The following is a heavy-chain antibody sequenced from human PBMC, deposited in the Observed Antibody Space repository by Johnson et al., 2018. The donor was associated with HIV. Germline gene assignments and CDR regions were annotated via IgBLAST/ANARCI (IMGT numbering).Heavy chain of an antibody. D-gene: IGHD6-13*01. CDR3: ATSTVSDSSSWYHLEMAFDI. CDR1: GFTFSSYD. J-gene: IGHJ3*02. V-gene: IGHV3-13*01. Sequence: VQLVESGGGLVQPGGSLRLSCAASGFTFSSYDMHWVRQATGKGLEWVSAIGTAGDTYYPGSVKGRFTISRDNSKNTLYLQMGSLRAEDMAVYYCATSTVSDSSSWYHLEMAFDIWGQGTMVTVSS. CDR2: IGTAGDT.